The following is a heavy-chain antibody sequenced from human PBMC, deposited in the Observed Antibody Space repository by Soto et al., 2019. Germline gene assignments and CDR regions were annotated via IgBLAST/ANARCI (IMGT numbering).Heavy chain of an antibody. V-gene: IGHV4-59*01. CDR3: ARASGDPYDTSMTFDY. Sequence: PSETLSLTCTVSGGSISSYFWSWIRQPPGKGLEWIGYVYYRGSTNYNPSLKSRVTISVDTSKRQFSLKLSSVTAADTAVYFCARASGDPYDTSMTFDYWGRGTLVTVSS. CDR1: GGSISSYF. CDR2: VYYRGST. J-gene: IGHJ4*02. D-gene: IGHD3-22*01.